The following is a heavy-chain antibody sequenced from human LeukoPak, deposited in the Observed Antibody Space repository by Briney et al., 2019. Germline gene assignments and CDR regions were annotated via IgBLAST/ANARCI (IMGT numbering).Heavy chain of an antibody. J-gene: IGHJ4*02. CDR1: GGSISSYY. D-gene: IGHD3-10*01. CDR2: IYYSGST. CDR3: VGSYYYGSGRLSH. Sequence: SETLSLTCTVSGGSISSYYWSWIRQPPGKGLEWIGYIYYSGSTNYNPSLKSRVTISVDKSKNQFSLKLSSVTAADTAVYYCVGSYYYGSGRLSHWGQGTLVTVSS. V-gene: IGHV4-59*12.